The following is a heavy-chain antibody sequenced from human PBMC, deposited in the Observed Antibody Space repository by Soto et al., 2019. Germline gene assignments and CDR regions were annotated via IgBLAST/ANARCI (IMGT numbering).Heavy chain of an antibody. J-gene: IGHJ4*02. CDR1: SGSICSGHW. CDR2: IYQSGST. CDR3: ARESVRQQLAYYFDY. Sequence: SETLCLTRAVSSGSICSGHWWNWVRQPPGKGLEWIGEIYQSGSTHYNPSLKSRITINPDTSKNQFSLQLNSVTPEDTAVYYCARESVRQQLAYYFDYWSQGTLVTVSS. D-gene: IGHD6-13*01. V-gene: IGHV4-4*02.